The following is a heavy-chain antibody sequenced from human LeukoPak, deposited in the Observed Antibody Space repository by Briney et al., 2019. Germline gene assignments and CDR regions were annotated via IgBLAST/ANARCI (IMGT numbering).Heavy chain of an antibody. V-gene: IGHV1-8*01. Sequence: ASVKVSCKASGCTFTSYDINWVRQATGQGLEWMGWMNPNSGNTGYAQKFQGRVTMTRNTSISTAYMELSSLRSEDTAVYYCARAPMVRGVIVNWFDPWGQGTLVTVSS. CDR1: GCTFTSYD. CDR3: ARAPMVRGVIVNWFDP. CDR2: MNPNSGNT. J-gene: IGHJ5*02. D-gene: IGHD3-10*01.